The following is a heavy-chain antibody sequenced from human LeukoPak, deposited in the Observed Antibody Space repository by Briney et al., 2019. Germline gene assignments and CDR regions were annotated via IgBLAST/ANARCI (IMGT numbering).Heavy chain of an antibody. CDR2: IDPSNSNT. J-gene: IGHJ4*02. D-gene: IGHD6-19*01. CDR1: GYSFTDNW. V-gene: IGHV5-10-1*01. CDR3: VRGHGWFDY. Sequence: GESLKISCKGSGYSFTDNWISWVRQMPGRGLEWMGRIDPSNSNTNYNPSFQGHVSISADASTTTAYLQWSSLKASDTAMYYRVRGHGWFDYRGQGTLVTVSS.